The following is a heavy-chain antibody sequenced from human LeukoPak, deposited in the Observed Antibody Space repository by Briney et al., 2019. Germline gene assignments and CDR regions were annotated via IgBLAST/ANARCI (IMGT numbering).Heavy chain of an antibody. CDR3: ARGREYCSGGSCYSLGHSVGFDY. D-gene: IGHD2-15*01. CDR2: INHSGST. V-gene: IGHV4-34*01. CDR1: GGSFSGYY. Sequence: SETLSLTCAVYGGSFSGYYWSWIRQPPGKGLEWIGEINHSGSTNNNPSLKSRVTISVDTSKNQFSLKLSSVTAADTAVYYCARGREYCSGGSCYSLGHSVGFDYWGQGTLVTVSS. J-gene: IGHJ4*02.